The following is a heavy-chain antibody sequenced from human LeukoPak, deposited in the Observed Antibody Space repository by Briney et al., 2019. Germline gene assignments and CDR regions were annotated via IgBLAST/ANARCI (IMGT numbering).Heavy chain of an antibody. D-gene: IGHD2-2*01. Sequence: GGSLRLSCTASGFTFSAYGMHWVRQAPGKGLEWVAVILLDGSKEFYTDSVKGRFTISRDNSKNSLYLQMNSLRAEDTALYHCARRPCEGTSCQGQLDYWGQGTLVTVSS. V-gene: IGHV3-33*01. CDR1: GFTFSAYG. J-gene: IGHJ4*02. CDR2: ILLDGSKE. CDR3: ARRPCEGTSCQGQLDY.